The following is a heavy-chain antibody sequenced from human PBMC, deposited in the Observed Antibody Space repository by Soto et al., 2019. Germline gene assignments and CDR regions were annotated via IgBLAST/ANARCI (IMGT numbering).Heavy chain of an antibody. J-gene: IGHJ4*02. CDR2: IIPILGIA. V-gene: IGHV1-69*02. CDR3: ASLFGYSSSWSTVDY. CDR1: GGTFSSYT. D-gene: IGHD6-13*01. Sequence: VKVSCKASGGTFSSYTISWVRQAPGQGLEWMGRIIPILGIANYAQKFQGRVTITADKTTSTAYMELSSLRSEDTAVYYCASLFGYSSSWSTVDYWGQGTLVTVSS.